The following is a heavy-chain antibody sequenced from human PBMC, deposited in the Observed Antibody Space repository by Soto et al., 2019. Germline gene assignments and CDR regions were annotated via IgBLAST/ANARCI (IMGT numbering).Heavy chain of an antibody. CDR3: ARVTYGSGRYEIDY. CDR2: IYYTGNT. D-gene: IGHD3-10*01. V-gene: IGHV4-30-4*01. CDR1: GGSISSDEYY. Sequence: QVQLQESGPGLVKPSQTLSLTCTVSGGSISSDEYYWSWLRQPPGKGLEWIGYIYYTGNTYYNPSLRSRLSISLVSAKNQFALRLCSVTAADRAVYYCARVTYGSGRYEIDYWGQGILVSVSS. J-gene: IGHJ4*02.